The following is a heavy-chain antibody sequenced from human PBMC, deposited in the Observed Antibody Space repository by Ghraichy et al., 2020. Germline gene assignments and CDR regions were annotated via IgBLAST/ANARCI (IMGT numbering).Heavy chain of an antibody. D-gene: IGHD4-11*01. CDR3: AREGYSNPYHFDY. CDR1: GGSISSYY. J-gene: IGHJ4*02. CDR2: IYSSGST. V-gene: IGHV4-59*01. Sequence: SETLSLTCTVSGGSISSYYWSWIRQPPGKGLEWIGYIYSSGSTTYNPSLKSRVTISLDTPKKQFSLKLSSVTAADTAVYYCAREGYSNPYHFDYWGQGTLVTVSS.